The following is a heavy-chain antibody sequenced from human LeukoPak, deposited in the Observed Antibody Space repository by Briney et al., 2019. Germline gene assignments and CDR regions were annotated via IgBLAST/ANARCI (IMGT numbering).Heavy chain of an antibody. D-gene: IGHD2-21*02. Sequence: ASVKVSCKASGYTFPAYYLHGVRQPPAQALEWMGWINPISCGTNYAQKFQGRVTMTRDPSISTAYMELSWLRSDDTAMYYCASSRAQTLAFCGGDCYSGFDFWGQGTLVTVSS. V-gene: IGHV1-2*02. CDR1: GYTFPAYY. J-gene: IGHJ4*02. CDR2: INPISCGT. CDR3: ASSRAQTLAFCGGDCYSGFDF.